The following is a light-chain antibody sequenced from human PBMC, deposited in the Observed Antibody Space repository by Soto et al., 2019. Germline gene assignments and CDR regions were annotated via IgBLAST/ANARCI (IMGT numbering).Light chain of an antibody. V-gene: IGKV3-15*01. J-gene: IGKJ3*01. CDR3: QQYNNWPPFT. Sequence: IVMTQSPATLSVSPGESATLSCRASQSVSGNLAWYQQKPGQAPRLLIYGASTRATGIPARFSGSGSGTEFTLTISSLQSEDFAVYYCQQYNNWPPFTFGPGTKVDIK. CDR1: QSVSGN. CDR2: GAS.